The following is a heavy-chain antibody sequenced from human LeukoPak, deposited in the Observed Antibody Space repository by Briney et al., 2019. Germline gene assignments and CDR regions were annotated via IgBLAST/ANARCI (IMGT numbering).Heavy chain of an antibody. J-gene: IGHJ3*01. CDR3: AKNSSGSAFDV. CDR1: GYSISSGYY. CDR2: IYHSGST. V-gene: IGHV4-38-2*01. D-gene: IGHD6-19*01. Sequence: SETLSLTCAVSGYSISSGYYWGWIRQPPGKGLEWIGSIYHSGSTHYNPSLKSRVTISVDTSKRQFSLNVNSVTAADTAIYYCAKNSSGSAFDVWGQGTMVTVSS.